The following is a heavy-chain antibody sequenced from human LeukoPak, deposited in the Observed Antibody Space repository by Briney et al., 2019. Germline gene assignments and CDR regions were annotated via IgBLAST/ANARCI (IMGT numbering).Heavy chain of an antibody. V-gene: IGHV3-21*01. J-gene: IGHJ4*02. Sequence: GGSLRLSCAASEFTFDTYSMNWVRQAPGKGLEWVSSISSGGKYIYYADSVKGRFTISRDNAKNSLYLQMNSLRAEDTAVYYCARDYYYGSGSFDWGQGTLVTVSS. CDR3: ARDYYYGSGSFD. D-gene: IGHD3-10*01. CDR2: ISSGGKYI. CDR1: EFTFDTYS.